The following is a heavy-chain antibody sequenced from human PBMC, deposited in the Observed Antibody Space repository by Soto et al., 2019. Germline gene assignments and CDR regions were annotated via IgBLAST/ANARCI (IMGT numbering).Heavy chain of an antibody. CDR1: GFTFSSYS. D-gene: IGHD3-3*01. CDR3: ARDDDFWSGYYTGIYYYYGMDV. CDR2: ISSSSSTI. V-gene: IGHV3-48*04. Sequence: GGSLRLSCAASGFTFSSYSMNWVRQAPGMGLEWVSYISSSSSTIYYADSVKGRFTISRDNAKNSLYLQMNSLRAEDTAVYYCARDDDFWSGYYTGIYYYYGMDVWGQGTTVTVSS. J-gene: IGHJ6*02.